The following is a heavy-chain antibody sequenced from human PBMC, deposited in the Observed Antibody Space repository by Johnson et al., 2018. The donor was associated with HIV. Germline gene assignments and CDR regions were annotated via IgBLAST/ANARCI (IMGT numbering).Heavy chain of an antibody. J-gene: IGHJ3*02. D-gene: IGHD6-13*01. CDR3: AKDVSSSSWFFAFDI. Sequence: VQLVESGGGVVQPGGSLRLSCAASGFTFSSYDIHWVRQAPGKGLEWVSGISWNSGSIGYADSVKGRFTISRDNAKNSLYLQMNSLRAEDTALYYCAKDVSSSSWFFAFDIWGQGTMVTVSS. CDR1: GFTFSSYD. V-gene: IGHV3-9*01. CDR2: ISWNSGSI.